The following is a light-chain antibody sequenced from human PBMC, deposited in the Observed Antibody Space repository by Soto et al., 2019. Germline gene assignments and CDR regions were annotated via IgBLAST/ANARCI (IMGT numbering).Light chain of an antibody. CDR2: ANN. Sequence: QSVLTQPPSVSGAPGQRVTISCTGSSSNIGAGYDVHWYQQFPGTVPKLLIYANNNRPSGIPDRLSASKSGTSASLAITGLQADYEADYYFQSYDTNLRGVFGTGTKLTVL. CDR1: SSNIGAGYD. CDR3: QSYDTNLRGV. J-gene: IGLJ1*01. V-gene: IGLV1-40*01.